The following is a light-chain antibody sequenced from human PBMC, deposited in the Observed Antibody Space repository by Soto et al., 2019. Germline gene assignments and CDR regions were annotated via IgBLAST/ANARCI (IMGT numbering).Light chain of an antibody. CDR1: QDINTY. Sequence: DIQMTQSPSSLSASVGDRVTITCQASQDINTYLNWYQQKPGKAPKLLIYDASKLETGVPSRFSGGGSGTDFTLTVTSLQPEDIATYFCQHSDNLLLTFGGGTKVELK. J-gene: IGKJ4*01. CDR2: DAS. CDR3: QHSDNLLLT. V-gene: IGKV1-33*01.